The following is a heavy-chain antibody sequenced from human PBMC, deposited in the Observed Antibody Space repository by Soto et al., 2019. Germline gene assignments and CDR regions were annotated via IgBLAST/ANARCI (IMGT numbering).Heavy chain of an antibody. J-gene: IGHJ5*02. V-gene: IGHV1-69*06. CDR2: IIPVFGTA. CDR3: ARSRTSAALNWFDP. Sequence: QVQLVQSGAEVKKPGSSVKVFCNVSGGTFSSYTFSWVRQAPGQGLEWMGEIIPVFGTANYAQEFQDRVTITADKSTNTAYLELTSLKSEDTAVYYCARSRTSAALNWFDPWGQGTLVTVSS. D-gene: IGHD6-13*01. CDR1: GGTFSSYT.